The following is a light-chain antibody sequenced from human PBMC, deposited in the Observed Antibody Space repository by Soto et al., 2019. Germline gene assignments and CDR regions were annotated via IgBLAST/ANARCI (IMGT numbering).Light chain of an antibody. CDR1: QSVNNNY. CDR3: QQYSSSPWT. V-gene: IGKV3-20*01. J-gene: IGKJ1*01. Sequence: EIVLTQSPGTLSLSPGERVTLSCRASQSVNNNYLAWYQQKPGQAPRLLIYGASSRASGIPDRFSCSESGTDFTLTISRLEPEDFAVYHCQQYSSSPWTFGQGTKVEIK. CDR2: GAS.